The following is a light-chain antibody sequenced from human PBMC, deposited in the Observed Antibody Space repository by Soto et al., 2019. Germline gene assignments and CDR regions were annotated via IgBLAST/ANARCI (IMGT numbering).Light chain of an antibody. CDR2: AAS. CDR3: QQLNSYPLT. CDR1: KGISSY. V-gene: IGKV1-9*01. J-gene: IGKJ4*01. Sequence: DIQLTQSPSFPSTSVGDRVSITGRASKGISSYLAWYQQKPGKASKLLIYAASTLQSGVPSRFSGSGSGTEFTLTITSLQPEDFATYYCQQLNSYPLTYCGGSKVDI.